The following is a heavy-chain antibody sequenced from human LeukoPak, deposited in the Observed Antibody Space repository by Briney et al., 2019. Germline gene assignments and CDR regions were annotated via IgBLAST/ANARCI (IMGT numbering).Heavy chain of an antibody. D-gene: IGHD2-15*01. CDR1: GFIFSSYE. Sequence: GGSLRLSCAASGFIFSSYEMNWVRQAPGKGLEWVSCISGSGTTIYYADSVKGRFTISRDNAKNSLYLQMNGLRAEDTAVYYCAIVGVVVAATGNLWFDPWGQGTLVTVSS. CDR3: AIVGVVVAATGNLWFDP. V-gene: IGHV3-48*03. J-gene: IGHJ5*02. CDR2: ISGSGTTI.